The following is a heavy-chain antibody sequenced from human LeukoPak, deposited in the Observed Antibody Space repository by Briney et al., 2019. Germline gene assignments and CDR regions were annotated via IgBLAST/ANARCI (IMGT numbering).Heavy chain of an antibody. D-gene: IGHD1-14*01. Sequence: GGSPRLSCAASGFTFRSHAMSWVRQAPGKGLEWVSTITSISNTYYPDSVKGRFTISRDNSRDTLYLQMNTLRAEDTAIYYCAHRTAFDSWGQGTRVTVSS. CDR2: ITSISNT. J-gene: IGHJ4*02. V-gene: IGHV3-23*01. CDR3: AHRTAFDS. CDR1: GFTFRSHA.